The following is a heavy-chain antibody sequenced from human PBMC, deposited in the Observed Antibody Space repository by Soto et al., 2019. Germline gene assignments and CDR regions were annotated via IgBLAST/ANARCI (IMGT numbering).Heavy chain of an antibody. J-gene: IGHJ4*02. V-gene: IGHV1-69*13. CDR2: IIPIFGTA. CDR1: GVTFRIYS. Sequence: SSVKVSFKSSGVTFRIYSISWVREAPGQGLEWMGGIIPIFGTANYAQKFQGRVTITADESTSTAYMELSSLRSEDTAVYYCARDRASYDKYYFDYWGQGTLVTVSS. CDR3: ARDRASYDKYYFDY. D-gene: IGHD2-8*01.